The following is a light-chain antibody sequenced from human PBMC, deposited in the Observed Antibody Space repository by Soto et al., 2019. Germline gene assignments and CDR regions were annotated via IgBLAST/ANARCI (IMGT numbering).Light chain of an antibody. J-gene: IGKJ4*01. CDR1: QSVNIN. Sequence: EIVMTQSPATLSVSPGERATLSCRASQSVNINLAWYQQKPGQAPRLLIYGTSTRATGVPARFSGSGSGTEFTLTISNLQSEDFAVYFCQSYNDWPLTFGGGTKVDIK. CDR2: GTS. CDR3: QSYNDWPLT. V-gene: IGKV3-15*01.